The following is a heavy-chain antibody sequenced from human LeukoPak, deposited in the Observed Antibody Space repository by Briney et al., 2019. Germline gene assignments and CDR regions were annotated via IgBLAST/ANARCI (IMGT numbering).Heavy chain of an antibody. CDR1: GITLTNYG. CDR2: ISDSGGRT. V-gene: IGHV3-23*01. CDR3: AKRGVVIRVILVGFHKEAYYFDS. J-gene: IGHJ4*02. Sequence: GGSLRLSCAVSGITLTNYGMSWVRQAPGKGLEWVAGISDSGGRTIYADSVKGRFTISRDNPKNTLYLQMSSLRAEDTAVYFCAKRGVVIRVILVGFHKEAYYFDSWGQGALVTVSS. D-gene: IGHD3-22*01.